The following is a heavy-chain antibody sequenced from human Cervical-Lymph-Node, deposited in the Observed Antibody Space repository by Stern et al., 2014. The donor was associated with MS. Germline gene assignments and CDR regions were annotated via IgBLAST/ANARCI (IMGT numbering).Heavy chain of an antibody. CDR1: GYTFTSYD. J-gene: IGHJ4*02. CDR2: MNPYSGNA. CDR3: ARGRELLSLDY. D-gene: IGHD1-26*01. Sequence: VQLEESGAEVTKPGASVKVSCKDSGYTFTSYDINWVRQGTGQGLEWMGWMNPYSGNAVYAQKFQGRVTMTRDTSTSTAYLELTSLRSEDTAVFYCARGRELLSLDYWGQGTLVTVSS. V-gene: IGHV1-8*01.